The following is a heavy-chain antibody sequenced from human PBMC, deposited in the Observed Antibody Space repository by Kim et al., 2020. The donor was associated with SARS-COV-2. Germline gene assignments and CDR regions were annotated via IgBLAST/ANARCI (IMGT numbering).Heavy chain of an antibody. J-gene: IGHJ4*01. V-gene: IGHV3-11*05. D-gene: IGHD3-10*01. CDR1: EFTFSDYY. Sequence: GGSLRLSCAASEFTFSDYYMSWIRQAPGKGLEWLSYISGTTDYTNYADSVKGRFTISRDNAKNPLYLQMNSLRAEDTAVYYCARVAYGSGSWYYFDYWG. CDR3: ARVAYGSGSWYYFDY. CDR2: ISGTTDYT.